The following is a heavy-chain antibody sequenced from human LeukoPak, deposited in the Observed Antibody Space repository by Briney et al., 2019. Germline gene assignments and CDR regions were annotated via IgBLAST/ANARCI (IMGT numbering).Heavy chain of an antibody. CDR2: INPNSGGT. CDR1: GYTFTGYY. CDR3: ARSMVRGVINFQH. J-gene: IGHJ1*01. Sequence: GASVKVSCKASGYTFTGYYMHWVRQAPGQGLEWMGWINPNSGGTNYAQKFQGRVTMTRDTSISTAYMELSRLRSDDTAVYYCARSMVRGVINFQHWGQGTLVTVSS. D-gene: IGHD3-10*01. V-gene: IGHV1-2*02.